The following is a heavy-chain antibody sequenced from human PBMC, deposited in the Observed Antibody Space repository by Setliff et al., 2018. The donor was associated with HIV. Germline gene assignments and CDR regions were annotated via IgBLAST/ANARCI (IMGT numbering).Heavy chain of an antibody. V-gene: IGHV4-39*01. CDR2: IYFSGTP. J-gene: IGHJ4*02. Sequence: PSETLSLTCTVSGGSINSRSYYWAWIRRPPGKGLEWVASIYFSGTPYYNPSLKNRVTISVDTSKNQFSLKLSSVTAADTAVYYCARRPQWLGHYFDYWGQGTLVTVSS. D-gene: IGHD6-19*01. CDR3: ARRPQWLGHYFDY. CDR1: GGSINSRSYY.